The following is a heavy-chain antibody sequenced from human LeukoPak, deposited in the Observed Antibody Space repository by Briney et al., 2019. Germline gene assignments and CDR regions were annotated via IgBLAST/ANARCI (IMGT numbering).Heavy chain of an antibody. CDR2: IYYSGST. J-gene: IGHJ4*02. V-gene: IGHV4-39*02. D-gene: IGHD2-15*01. CDR1: GGSISSSRYY. CDR3: AREADGGSGVVVVAAAWYYFDY. Sequence: SETLSLTCTVSGGSISSSRYYWGWIRQPPGKGLEWIGSIYYSGSTYYNPSLKSRVTISVDTSKNQFSLKLSSVTAADTAVYYCAREADGGSGVVVVAAAWYYFDYWGQGTLVTVSS.